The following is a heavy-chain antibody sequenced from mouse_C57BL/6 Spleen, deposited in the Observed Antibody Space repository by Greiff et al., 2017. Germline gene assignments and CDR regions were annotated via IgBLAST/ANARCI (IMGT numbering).Heavy chain of an antibody. V-gene: IGHV1-80*01. CDR2: IYPGDGDT. CDR3: ARWDTVVATDFDY. J-gene: IGHJ2*01. CDR1: GYAFSSYW. Sequence: QVQLKQSGAELVKPGASVKISCKASGYAFSSYWMNWVKQRPGKGLEWIGQIYPGDGDTNYNGKFKGKATLTADKSSSTAYMQLSSLTSEDSAVYFCARWDTVVATDFDYWGQGTTLTVSS. D-gene: IGHD1-1*01.